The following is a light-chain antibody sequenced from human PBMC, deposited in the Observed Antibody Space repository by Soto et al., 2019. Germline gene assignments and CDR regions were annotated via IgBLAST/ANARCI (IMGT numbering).Light chain of an antibody. CDR3: QQYGSSPPT. Sequence: EIVLTQSPGTLSLSPGERATLSCRASQSVSSRYVAWYQLKPGQAPRLFIYGASSRATGIPDRFSGSGSGTDFSLSISRLEPEDFAVYYCQQYGSSPPTCGGGTKVEIK. CDR1: QSVSSRY. J-gene: IGKJ4*01. V-gene: IGKV3-20*01. CDR2: GAS.